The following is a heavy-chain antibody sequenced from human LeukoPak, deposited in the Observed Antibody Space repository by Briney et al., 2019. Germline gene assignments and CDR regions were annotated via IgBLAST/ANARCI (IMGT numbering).Heavy chain of an antibody. J-gene: IGHJ4*02. D-gene: IGHD2-15*01. Sequence: PGGSLRLSCAASGFTFSTYALSWVRQAPGKGLEWVSAISGSGGSTYYADSVKGRFAISRDNSKNTLYLQMNSLRAEDTAVYYCAKDSLFVVVVAAEKYFDYWGQGTLVTVSS. CDR1: GFTFSTYA. CDR3: AKDSLFVVVVAAEKYFDY. CDR2: ISGSGGST. V-gene: IGHV3-23*01.